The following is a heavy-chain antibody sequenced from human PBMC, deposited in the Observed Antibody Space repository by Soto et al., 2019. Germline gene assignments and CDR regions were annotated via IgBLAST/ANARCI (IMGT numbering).Heavy chain of an antibody. V-gene: IGHV1-46*01. CDR2: INPSGDST. CDR3: AREWEEMQWLVPGWFDP. Sequence: ASVKVSCKGAGYTFSNYYMHWVRQAPGQGPEWMGIINPSGDSTSYAQEFQGRVTITRDTSASTAYMELSSLRSEDTAVYYCAREWEEMQWLVPGWFDPWGQGTLVTVSS. D-gene: IGHD6-19*01. J-gene: IGHJ5*02. CDR1: GYTFSNYY.